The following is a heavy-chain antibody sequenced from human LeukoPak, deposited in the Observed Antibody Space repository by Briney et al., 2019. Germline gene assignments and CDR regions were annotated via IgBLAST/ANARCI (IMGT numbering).Heavy chain of an antibody. CDR1: GWGFTSYW. V-gene: IGHV5-51*01. Sequence: GEALKISFKGSGWGFTSYWIGWVRPMTGKGMEWIGIIYPCASDTTYSPSFPRPLPISADQSISTAYLQWSSLKASDTAMYYCARFNSYGPNWFDHWGQGTLVTVSS. D-gene: IGHD5-18*01. CDR3: ARFNSYGPNWFDH. CDR2: IYPCASDT. J-gene: IGHJ5*02.